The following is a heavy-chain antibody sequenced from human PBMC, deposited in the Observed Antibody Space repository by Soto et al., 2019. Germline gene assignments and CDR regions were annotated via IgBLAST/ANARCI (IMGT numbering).Heavy chain of an antibody. CDR1: GSTFSSYA. D-gene: IGHD5-18*01. J-gene: IGHJ3*02. CDR2: ISYDGSNK. CDR3: ARPDTAIPRGAFDI. Sequence: GGSLRLACAASGSTFSSYAMHWVRQAPGKGLEWVAVISYDGSNKYYADSVKGRFTISRDNSKNTLYLQMNSLRAEDTAVYYCARPDTAIPRGAFDIWGQGTMVTVSS. V-gene: IGHV3-30-3*01.